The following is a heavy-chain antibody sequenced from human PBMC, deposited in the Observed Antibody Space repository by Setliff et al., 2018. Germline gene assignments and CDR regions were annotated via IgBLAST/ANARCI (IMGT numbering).Heavy chain of an antibody. Sequence: PGESLKISCKGSGYSFTSYWIGWVRQMPGKGLEWMGIIYPGDSDTRYSPSFQGQVTISADKSISTACLQWSSLKASDTAMYYCARPSGWPRGDYYGMDVWGQGTTVTVSS. CDR3: ARPSGWPRGDYYGMDV. D-gene: IGHD6-19*01. CDR2: IYPGDSDT. V-gene: IGHV5-51*01. J-gene: IGHJ6*02. CDR1: GYSFTSYW.